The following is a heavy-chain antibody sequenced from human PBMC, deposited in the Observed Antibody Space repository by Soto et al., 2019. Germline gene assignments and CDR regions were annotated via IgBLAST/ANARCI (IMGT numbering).Heavy chain of an antibody. CDR2: IYATGTT. Sequence: PSETLYLTCTVSGASISGFYWSWIRKSAGKGLEWIGRIYATGTTDYNPSLKSRVMMSVDTSKKQFSLKLRSVTAADTAVYYCVRDGTKTLRDWFDPWGQGMSVTVSS. V-gene: IGHV4-4*07. J-gene: IGHJ5*02. CDR3: VRDGTKTLRDWFDP. D-gene: IGHD1-1*01. CDR1: GASISGFY.